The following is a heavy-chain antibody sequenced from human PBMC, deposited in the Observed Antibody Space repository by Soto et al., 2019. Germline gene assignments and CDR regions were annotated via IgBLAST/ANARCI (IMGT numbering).Heavy chain of an antibody. V-gene: IGHV4-59*01. CDR1: GGSISSYY. D-gene: IGHD3-22*01. CDR2: IYYSGST. Sequence: PSETLSLTCTVSGGSISSYYWSWIRQPPGKGLEWIGYIYYSGSTNYSPSLKSRVTISVDTSKNQFSLKLSSVTAADTAVYYCATDYYYDSSGYYYWGQGTLVTVSS. J-gene: IGHJ4*02. CDR3: ATDYYYDSSGYYY.